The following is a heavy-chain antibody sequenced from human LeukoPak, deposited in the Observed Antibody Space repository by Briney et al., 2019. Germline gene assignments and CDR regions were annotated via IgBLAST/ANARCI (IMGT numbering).Heavy chain of an antibody. J-gene: IGHJ5*02. V-gene: IGHV1-2*04. CDR1: GYTFTGYY. CDR3: ARDKGCSSTSCYLTPNNWFDP. CDR2: INPNSGGT. Sequence: ASVKVSCKASGYTFTGYYMHWVRQAPGQGLEWMGWINPNSGGTNYAQKFQGWVTMTRDTSISTAYMELSRLRSDDTAVYYCARDKGCSSTSCYLTPNNWFDPWGQGTLVTVSS. D-gene: IGHD2-2*01.